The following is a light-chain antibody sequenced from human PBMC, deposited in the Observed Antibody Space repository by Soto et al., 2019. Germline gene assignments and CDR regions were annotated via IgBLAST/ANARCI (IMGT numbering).Light chain of an antibody. J-gene: IGKJ2*01. CDR3: QQLTTYTRFN. Sequence: DIQLTQSPSFLSASVGDRVTITCRASQAIGGALAWYQQKPGKAPKLLIYAASALQSGVPPRFGGSGSGTEFTLTLYSLQPEDFATYWCQQLTTYTRFNFGQGTKLEIK. CDR2: AAS. V-gene: IGKV1-9*01. CDR1: QAIGGA.